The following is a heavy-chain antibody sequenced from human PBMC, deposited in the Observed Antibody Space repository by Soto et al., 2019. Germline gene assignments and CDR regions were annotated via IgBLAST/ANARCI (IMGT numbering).Heavy chain of an antibody. V-gene: IGHV3-7*03. Sequence: EVQLVESGGGLVQPGGSLRLSCAASGFTFSSYWMSWVRQAPGKGLEWVANIKQDGSEKYYVDSVKGRFTISRDNAKNSLYLQMNSLRAEDTAVYYCARGSSSSSLWGHYYYYGMDVWGQGTTVTVSS. CDR3: ARGSSSSSLWGHYYYYGMDV. CDR1: GFTFSSYW. J-gene: IGHJ6*02. CDR2: IKQDGSEK. D-gene: IGHD6-6*01.